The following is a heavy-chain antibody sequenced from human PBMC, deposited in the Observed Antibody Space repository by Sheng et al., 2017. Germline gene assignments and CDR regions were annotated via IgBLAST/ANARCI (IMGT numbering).Heavy chain of an antibody. CDR2: IYHSGST. Sequence: QVQLQESGPGLVKPSETLSLTCAVSGYSISSGYYWGWIRQPPGKGLEWIGSIYHSGSTYYNPSLKSRVTISVDTSKNQFSLKLSSVTAADTAVYYCARDPDTAGYYYYGMDVWGQGTTVTVSS. D-gene: IGHD5-18*01. V-gene: IGHV4-38-2*02. CDR1: GYSISSGYY. CDR3: ARDPDTAGYYYYGMDV. J-gene: IGHJ6*02.